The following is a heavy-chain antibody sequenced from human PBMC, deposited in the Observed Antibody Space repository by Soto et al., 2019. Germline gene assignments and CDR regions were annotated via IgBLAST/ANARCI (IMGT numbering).Heavy chain of an antibody. CDR1: GGTFNSYA. J-gene: IGHJ6*02. V-gene: IGHV1-69*13. CDR2: IIPIFGTT. Sequence: SVKVSCKASGGTFNSYAIDWVRQAPGQGLEWMGGIIPIFGTTNYPQKLQGRVKLTADESTRTAYMELSTLRSEDTAVYYCARGIGTGSDYNYYYYGMDVWGQGTTVTVSS. CDR3: ARGIGTGSDYNYYYYGMDV. D-gene: IGHD1-1*01.